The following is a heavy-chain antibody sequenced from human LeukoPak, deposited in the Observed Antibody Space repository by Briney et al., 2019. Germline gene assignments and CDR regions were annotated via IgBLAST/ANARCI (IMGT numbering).Heavy chain of an antibody. CDR3: ARDGGSYLLPTDY. CDR1: GFTFTTYA. V-gene: IGHV3-23*01. D-gene: IGHD1-26*01. CDR2: ITGSGDST. Sequence: PGGSLRLSCAASGFTFTTYAMSSVRHAPGQGLEWGSSITGSGDSTYYADSVKGRFTISRDNSKNTLYLQMNSLRAEDTAVYHCARDGGSYLLPTDYWGQGTLVTVSS. J-gene: IGHJ4*02.